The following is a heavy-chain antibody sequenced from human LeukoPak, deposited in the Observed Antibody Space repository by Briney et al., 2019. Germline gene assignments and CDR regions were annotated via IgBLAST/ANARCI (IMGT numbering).Heavy chain of an antibody. V-gene: IGHV3-21*01. CDR1: GVTFSSYS. CDR3: ARDLVPYGDYIFDY. D-gene: IGHD4-17*01. CDR2: ISSSSSYI. J-gene: IGHJ4*02. Sequence: AGSLRLSCAASGVTFSSYSMNWVRQAPGKGLEWVSSISSSSSYIYYADSVKGRFTISRDNAKNSLYLQMNSLRAEDTAVYYCARDLVPYGDYIFDYWGQGTLVTVSS.